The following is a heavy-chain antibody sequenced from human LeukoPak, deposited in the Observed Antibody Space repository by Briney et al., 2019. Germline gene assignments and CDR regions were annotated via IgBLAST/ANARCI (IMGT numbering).Heavy chain of an antibody. CDR3: ARHYYGSGINWFYP. Sequence: PSETLLLSCTFSGDSISSSSYYWGWIRQPPGKGLEWIGSIYNSGSTYYNPSLKSRVTISLDTSKNQFSLNLYSVTAADTAVYYCARHYYGSGINWFYPWGQGTLVTVSS. J-gene: IGHJ5*02. CDR2: IYNSGST. CDR1: GDSISSSSYY. V-gene: IGHV4-39*01. D-gene: IGHD3-10*01.